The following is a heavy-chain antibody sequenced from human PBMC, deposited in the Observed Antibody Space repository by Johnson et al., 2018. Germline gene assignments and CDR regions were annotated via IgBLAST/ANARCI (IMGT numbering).Heavy chain of an antibody. CDR3: AKEIGYYPSGTYAPYYYFGMDV. V-gene: IGHV3-9*01. CDR1: GFTFDDYG. J-gene: IGHJ6*02. D-gene: IGHD3-10*01. Sequence: VQLVESGGGLVQPGRSLRLSCAASGFTFDDYGMHWVRQAPGKGLEWVSCISWNRGYTDYADSVGGRFTISRDNAKRSLYLQMNDLRPEDTALYYCAKEIGYYPSGTYAPYYYFGMDVWGQGTTVTVSS. CDR2: ISWNRGYT.